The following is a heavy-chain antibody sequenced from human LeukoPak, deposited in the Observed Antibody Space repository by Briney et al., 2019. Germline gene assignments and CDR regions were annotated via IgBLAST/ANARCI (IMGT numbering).Heavy chain of an antibody. J-gene: IGHJ4*02. V-gene: IGHV3-7*01. D-gene: IGHD4/OR15-4a*01. CDR2: IKQDGNEK. CDR3: ARDTLGEGEDANYAVYYFDY. Sequence: GGSLRLSCAASGFSFSTYWMAWVRQAPGKGLEWVANIKQDGNEKYYADSVKGRFTISRDNGKNSLDLQMNSLRADDTAFYYYARDTLGEGEDANYAVYYFDYWGQGTVVTVSS. CDR1: GFSFSTYW.